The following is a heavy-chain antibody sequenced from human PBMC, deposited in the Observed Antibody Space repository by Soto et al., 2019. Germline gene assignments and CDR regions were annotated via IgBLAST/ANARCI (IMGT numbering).Heavy chain of an antibody. CDR1: GLTFRSYG. V-gene: IGHV3-33*01. CDR3: AREGFGVNTSLHAADY. J-gene: IGHJ4*02. D-gene: IGHD3-10*01. Sequence: QVQLVESGGGVVQPGGSRRLSCAASGLTFRSYGMHWVRQAPGKGLEWVAVIWYDGSDKYYADFVKGRFTISRENSKNTLYLQMNSLRAEDTAVYYCAREGFGVNTSLHAADYWGQGTLPTVSS. CDR2: IWYDGSDK.